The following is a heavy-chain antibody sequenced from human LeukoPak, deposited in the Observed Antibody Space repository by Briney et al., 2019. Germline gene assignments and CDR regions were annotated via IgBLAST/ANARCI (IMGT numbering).Heavy chain of an antibody. V-gene: IGHV4-34*01. D-gene: IGHD2-8*02. Sequence: SETLSLTCAVYGGSFSDYYWTWIRQPPGKGLEWIGEINHSGRAKYNPSLKSRVTISVDTSKSQFSLDLKSVTAADTAVYYCARGRGVVYRDWFDHWGQGTLVTVSS. J-gene: IGHJ5*02. CDR2: INHSGRA. CDR1: GGSFSDYY. CDR3: ARGRGVVYRDWFDH.